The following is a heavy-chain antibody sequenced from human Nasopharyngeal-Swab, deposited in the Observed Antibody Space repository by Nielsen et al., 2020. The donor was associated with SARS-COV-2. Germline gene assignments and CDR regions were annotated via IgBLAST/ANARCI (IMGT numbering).Heavy chain of an antibody. CDR2: ISSTSSYI. V-gene: IGHV3-21*01. D-gene: IGHD3-9*01. Sequence: WIRQPTGKGLEWISSISSTSSYIYYADSVKARFTISRDNAQNSLYLQMNSLRAEDTAVYYCAREGRYFDWLLSGYFDYWGQGPWSPSPQ. CDR3: AREGRYFDWLLSGYFDY. J-gene: IGHJ4*03.